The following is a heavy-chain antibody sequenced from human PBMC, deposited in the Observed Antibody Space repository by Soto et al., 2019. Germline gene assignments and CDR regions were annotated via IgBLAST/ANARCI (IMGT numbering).Heavy chain of an antibody. J-gene: IGHJ4*02. CDR2: IKSKTDGGTT. CDR1: GFTFNAAW. V-gene: IGHV3-15*01. D-gene: IGHD6-13*01. Sequence: PGGSLRLSXAASGFTFNAAWMSWVRQAPGKGLEWVGRIKSKTDGGTTDFAAPVKGRFTISRDDSKNTVYLQMNSLKIEDAAVYYCTTGLAAAGTNYWGQGTLVTVSS. CDR3: TTGLAAAGTNY.